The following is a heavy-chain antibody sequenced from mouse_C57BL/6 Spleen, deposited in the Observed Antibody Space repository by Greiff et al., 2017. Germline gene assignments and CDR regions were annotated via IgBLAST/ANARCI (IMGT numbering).Heavy chain of an antibody. J-gene: IGHJ2*01. Sequence: QVQLQQPGAELVMPGASVKLSCKASGYTFTSYWMHWVKQRPGQGLEWIGELDPSDSYPNYNQKFKGKSTLTVDKSSSTAYMQLSSLTSEDSAVYYCARGGYGSSYYFDYWGQGTTLTVSS. V-gene: IGHV1-69*01. CDR2: LDPSDSYP. CDR1: GYTFTSYW. CDR3: ARGGYGSSYYFDY. D-gene: IGHD1-1*01.